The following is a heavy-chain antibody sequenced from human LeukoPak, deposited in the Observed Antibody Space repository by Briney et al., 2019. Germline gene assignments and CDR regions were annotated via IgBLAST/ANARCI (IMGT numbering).Heavy chain of an antibody. Sequence: SETLSLTCAVYGGSFSGYYWSWIRQPPGEGLEWIGEINHSGSTNYNPSLKSRVTISVDTSKNQFSLKLSSVTAADTAVYYCARLPYDYVWGSYRHHEDYWGQGTLVTVSS. CDR1: GGSFSGYY. D-gene: IGHD3-16*02. V-gene: IGHV4-34*01. CDR2: INHSGST. CDR3: ARLPYDYVWGSYRHHEDY. J-gene: IGHJ4*02.